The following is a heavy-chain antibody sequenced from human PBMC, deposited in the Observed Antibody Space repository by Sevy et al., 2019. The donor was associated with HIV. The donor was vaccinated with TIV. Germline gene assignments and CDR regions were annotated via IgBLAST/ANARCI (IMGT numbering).Heavy chain of an antibody. J-gene: IGHJ6*03. CDR1: GFTFTSYW. CDR3: AREGDGYNLGYYYYDMDV. D-gene: IGHD5-12*01. Sequence: GGSLRLSCAASGFTFTSYWMSWVRQAPGKGLEWVANIKQDGSEKYYVDSVKGRFTISRDNAKNSLYLQMNSLRAEDTAVYYCAREGDGYNLGYYYYDMDVWGKGTTVTVSS. V-gene: IGHV3-7*03. CDR2: IKQDGSEK.